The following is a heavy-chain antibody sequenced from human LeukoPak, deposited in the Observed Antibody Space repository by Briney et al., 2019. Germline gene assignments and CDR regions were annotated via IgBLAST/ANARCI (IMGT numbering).Heavy chain of an antibody. J-gene: IGHJ6*03. D-gene: IGHD6-6*01. CDR1: GFTFSDYY. CDR3: ASNRWYSSSSPGYYYYYMDV. Sequence: GGSLRLSCAASGFTFSDYYMSWIRQAPGKGLEWVSYISSSGSTIYYADSVKGRFTISRDNAKNSLYLQMNSLRAEDTAVYYCASNRWYSSSSPGYYYYYMDVWGKGTTVTVSS. V-gene: IGHV3-11*04. CDR2: ISSSGSTI.